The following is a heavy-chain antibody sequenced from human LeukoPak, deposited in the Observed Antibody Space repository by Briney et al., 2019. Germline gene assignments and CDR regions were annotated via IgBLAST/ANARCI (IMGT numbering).Heavy chain of an antibody. D-gene: IGHD4-23*01. J-gene: IGHJ3*02. Sequence: SSETLSLTCTVSGVSMSSYYWSWIRQPPGKGLEWIGSIYYSGSTYYNPSLKSRVTISVDTSKNQFSLKLSSVTAADTAVYYCARLNPVGVVTPLDAFDIWGQGTMVTVSS. CDR2: IYYSGST. V-gene: IGHV4-39*01. CDR1: GVSMSSYY. CDR3: ARLNPVGVVTPLDAFDI.